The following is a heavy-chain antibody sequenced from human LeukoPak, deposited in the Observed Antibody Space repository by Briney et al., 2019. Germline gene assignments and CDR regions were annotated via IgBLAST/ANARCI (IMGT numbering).Heavy chain of an antibody. D-gene: IGHD6-19*01. CDR2: IIPILGIA. CDR1: GGTFSSYA. J-gene: IGHJ4*02. CDR3: ARDSSPQWLVRDYFDY. V-gene: IGHV1-69*04. Sequence: SVTVSCKASGGTFSSYAISWVRQAPGQGLEWMGRIIPILGIANYAQKFQGRVTITADKSTSTAYMELSSLRSEDTAVYYCARDSSPQWLVRDYFDYWGQGTLVTVSS.